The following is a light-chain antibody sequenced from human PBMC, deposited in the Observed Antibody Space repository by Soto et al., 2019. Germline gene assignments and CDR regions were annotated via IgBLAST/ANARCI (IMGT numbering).Light chain of an antibody. Sequence: EIVLTQSPAALSLSPGERATLSCRDSQSVSSYLAWYQQKPGQAPRLLIYDASNRATGIPARFSGSGSGTDFTLTISSLEPEDFAVYYGQQCSNWPEITFGPGTKVDIK. CDR3: QQCSNWPEIT. CDR1: QSVSSY. V-gene: IGKV3-11*01. CDR2: DAS. J-gene: IGKJ3*01.